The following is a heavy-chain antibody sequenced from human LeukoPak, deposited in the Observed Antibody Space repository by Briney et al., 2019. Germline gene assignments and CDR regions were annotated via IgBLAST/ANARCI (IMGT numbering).Heavy chain of an antibody. V-gene: IGHV3-23*01. CDR2: ISASGGRT. D-gene: IGHD3-16*01. Sequence: GGSLRLSCAASGFTFSSYAMSWVRQAPGKGLEWVSAISASGGRTYYADSVKGRFTVSRDNSRNTLYLQLNSLRAEDTAVYYCARGGSTYDYVWGSFWADYWGHGTLVTVSS. J-gene: IGHJ4*01. CDR1: GFTFSSYA. CDR3: ARGGSTYDYVWGSFWADY.